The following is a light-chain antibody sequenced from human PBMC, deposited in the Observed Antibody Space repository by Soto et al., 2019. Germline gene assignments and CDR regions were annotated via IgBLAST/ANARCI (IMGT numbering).Light chain of an antibody. CDR1: QTISSW. J-gene: IGKJ5*01. CDR2: KAS. CDR3: QQSYSTPNT. Sequence: DIQMTQSPSTLSGSVGDRVTITFRASQTISSWLAWYQQKPGKAPKLLIYKASTLKSGVPSRFSGSGSGTEFTLTISSLQPDDFATYYCQQSYSTPNTFGQGTRLEIK. V-gene: IGKV1-5*03.